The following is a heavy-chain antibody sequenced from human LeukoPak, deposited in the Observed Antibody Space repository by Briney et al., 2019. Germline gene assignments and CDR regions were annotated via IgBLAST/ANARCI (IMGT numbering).Heavy chain of an antibody. Sequence: PSQTLSLTCTVSGCSISSGGYYWSWIRQHPGKGLEWIGYIYYSGSTYYNPSLKSRVTISVDTSKNQFSLKLSSVTAADTAVYYCARAPHTVSGYYYGVFDYWGQGTLVTVSS. J-gene: IGHJ4*02. CDR1: GCSISSGGYY. V-gene: IGHV4-31*03. CDR2: IYYSGST. D-gene: IGHD3-22*01. CDR3: ARAPHTVSGYYYGVFDY.